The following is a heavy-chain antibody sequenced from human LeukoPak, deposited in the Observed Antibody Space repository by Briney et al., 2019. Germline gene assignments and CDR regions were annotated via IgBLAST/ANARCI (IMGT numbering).Heavy chain of an antibody. D-gene: IGHD3-22*01. CDR3: ARRNYDSHDAFDI. Sequence: GEPLKISCKGPGYSFTSYWVGWVRQIPGKGLEWMGIIYPSDSDTRYSPSFQGQVTISADKSINTAYLQWSSLKASDTAMYYCARRNYDSHDAFDIWGQGTMVTVSS. J-gene: IGHJ3*02. CDR1: GYSFTSYW. V-gene: IGHV5-51*01. CDR2: IYPSDSDT.